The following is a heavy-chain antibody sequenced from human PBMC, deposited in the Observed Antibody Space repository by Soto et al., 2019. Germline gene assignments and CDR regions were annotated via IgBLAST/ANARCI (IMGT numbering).Heavy chain of an antibody. Sequence: GGSLRLSCAASGFTFSSYGMHWVRQAPGKGLEWVAVISYDGSNKYYADSVKGRFTISRDNSKKTLYLQMNSLRAEDTAVYYCAKASPSCELVYYYGMDVWGQGTTVTVSS. CDR2: ISYDGSNK. D-gene: IGHD1-26*01. J-gene: IGHJ6*02. CDR3: AKASPSCELVYYYGMDV. CDR1: GFTFSSYG. V-gene: IGHV3-30*18.